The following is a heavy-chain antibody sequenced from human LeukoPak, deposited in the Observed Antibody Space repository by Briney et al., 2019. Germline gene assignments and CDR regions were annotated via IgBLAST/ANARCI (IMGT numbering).Heavy chain of an antibody. CDR2: IRSKANSYAT. D-gene: IGHD1-26*01. V-gene: IGHV3-73*01. CDR1: GFTFSGSA. J-gene: IGHJ5*02. CDR3: TTKPEWVKGWFDP. Sequence: GGSLRLSCAASGFTFSGSAMHWVRQASGKGLEWVGRIRSKANSYATAYAASVKGRFTISRDDSKNTAYLQMNSLKTEDTAVSYCTTKPEWVKGWFDPWGQGTLVSVSS.